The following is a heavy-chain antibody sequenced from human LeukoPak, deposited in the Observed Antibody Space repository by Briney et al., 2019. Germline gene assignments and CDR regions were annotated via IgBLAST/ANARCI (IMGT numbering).Heavy chain of an antibody. CDR1: GGXISGYY. Sequence: SETLSLTCTVSGGXISGYYCSWIRQPPGKGLECIGNIYYSGSTNYNPSLKSRVTISVDTSMNQFSLKLTSVTAADTAVYYCAKVSDRDSSGYYWGFEYWGQGTLVTVSS. J-gene: IGHJ4*02. CDR3: AKVSDRDSSGYYWGFEY. V-gene: IGHV4-59*08. D-gene: IGHD3-22*01. CDR2: IYYSGST.